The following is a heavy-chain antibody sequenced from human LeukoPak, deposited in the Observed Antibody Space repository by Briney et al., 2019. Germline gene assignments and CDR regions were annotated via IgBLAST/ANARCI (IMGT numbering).Heavy chain of an antibody. CDR2: IYYSGST. CDR3: ARRGGYSYGYRFDY. V-gene: IGHV4-59*12. CDR1: GGSISSYY. J-gene: IGHJ4*02. Sequence: SETLSLTCTVSGGSISSYYWSWIRQPPGKGLEWIGYIYYSGSTNYNPSLKSRVTISVDTSKNQFSLKLSSVTAADTAVYYCARRGGYSYGYRFDYWGQGTLVTVSS. D-gene: IGHD5-18*01.